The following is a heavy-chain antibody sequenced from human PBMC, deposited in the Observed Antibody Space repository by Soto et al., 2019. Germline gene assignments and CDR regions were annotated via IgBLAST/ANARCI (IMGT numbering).Heavy chain of an antibody. CDR2: ISAYNGNT. CDR1: CYTFTGYV. D-gene: IGHD2-15*01. V-gene: IGHV1-18*04. CDR3: ARDVGVVAATPSTGLDP. Sequence: SVKVSCRSACYTFTGYVISWVRQAPGQGLEWMVWISAYNGNTNYAQKLQGIVTMTTDTSTSTVYIELRSLRSDDTAVYYCARDVGVVAATPSTGLDPWGQGTLVTVSS. J-gene: IGHJ5*02.